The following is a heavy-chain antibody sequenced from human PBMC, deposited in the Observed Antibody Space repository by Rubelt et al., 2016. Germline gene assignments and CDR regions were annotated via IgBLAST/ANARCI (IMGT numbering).Heavy chain of an antibody. CDR2: IIPIFGTA. CDR1: GGTFSSYA. CDR3: ARGGGRFLEWLYGFDP. D-gene: IGHD3-3*01. V-gene: IGHV1-69*01. Sequence: QVQLVQSGAEVKKPGSSVKVSCKASGGTFSSYAISWVRQAPGQGLEWMGGIIPIFGTANYAQKFQGRVTITADESTGTAYMELSSRRSEDTAVYYCARGGGRFLEWLYGFDPWGQGTLVTVSS. J-gene: IGHJ5*02.